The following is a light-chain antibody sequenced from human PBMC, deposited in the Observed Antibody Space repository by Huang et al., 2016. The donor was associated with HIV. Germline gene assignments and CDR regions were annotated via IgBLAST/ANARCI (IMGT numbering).Light chain of an antibody. V-gene: IGKV1-39*01. Sequence: DIQMTQSPSSLSASVGDRLTITCRASQYINTYLNWYQQKPGKAPDLLIYAASNLQSGVPSRFIGSGSGTYFTLTISSLQPEDFATYYCQQSYSTPLTFGGGTKVEIK. J-gene: IGKJ4*01. CDR1: QYINTY. CDR3: QQSYSTPLT. CDR2: AAS.